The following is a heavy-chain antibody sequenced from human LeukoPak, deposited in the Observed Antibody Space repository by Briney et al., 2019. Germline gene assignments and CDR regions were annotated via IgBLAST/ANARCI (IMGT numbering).Heavy chain of an antibody. CDR1: GYTLTELS. CDR2: FDPEDGET. D-gene: IGHD2-15*01. V-gene: IGHV1-24*01. Sequence: ASVKVSCKVSGYTLTELSMHWVRQAPGKGLEWMGGFDPEDGETIYAQKFQGRVTMTEDTSTDTAYMELSSLRSEDTAVYYCARINCSGGSCSLDYWGQGTLVTVSS. CDR3: ARINCSGGSCSLDY. J-gene: IGHJ4*02.